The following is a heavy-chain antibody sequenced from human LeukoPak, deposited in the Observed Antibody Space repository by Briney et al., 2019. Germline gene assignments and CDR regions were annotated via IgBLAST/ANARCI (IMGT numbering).Heavy chain of an antibody. CDR2: INPNSGGT. J-gene: IGHJ4*02. CDR1: GYTFTGYY. Sequence: ASVKVSCKASGYTFTGYYMRWVRQAPGQGLEWMGRINPNSGGTNYAQKFQGRVTMTRDTSISTAYMELSRLRSDDTAVYYCARTYYDYVWGSYRYEVTGFDYWGQGTLVTVSS. D-gene: IGHD3-16*02. V-gene: IGHV1-2*06. CDR3: ARTYYDYVWGSYRYEVTGFDY.